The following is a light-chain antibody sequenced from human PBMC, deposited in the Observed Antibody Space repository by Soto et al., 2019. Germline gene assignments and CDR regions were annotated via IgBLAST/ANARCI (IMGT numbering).Light chain of an antibody. CDR1: SSKFGAGFD. V-gene: IGLV1-40*01. CDR3: QSYDTSLSARV. J-gene: IGLJ3*02. Sequence: QSVLTQPPSVSGAPGQRVSISCNWSSSKFGAGFDVHWYQQLLGTAPKLLIYANSNRPSGVPDRFSGSRSGTAASLAITGLQAEDEADYYCQSYDTSLSARVFGGGTKVTVL. CDR2: ANS.